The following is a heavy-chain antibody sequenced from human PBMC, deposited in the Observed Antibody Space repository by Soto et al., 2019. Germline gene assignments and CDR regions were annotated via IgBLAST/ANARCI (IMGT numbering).Heavy chain of an antibody. J-gene: IGHJ4*02. V-gene: IGHV1-8*01. CDR1: GYTFTSYD. CDR2: MNPNSGNT. Sequence: GASVKVSCKASGYTFTSYDITWVRQATGQGLEWMGWMNPNSGNTGYAQQFQGRVTMTRNISISTAYMELSSLRSEDTAVYYCARERLDYFDYWGPGTLVTVSS. CDR3: ARERLDYFDY.